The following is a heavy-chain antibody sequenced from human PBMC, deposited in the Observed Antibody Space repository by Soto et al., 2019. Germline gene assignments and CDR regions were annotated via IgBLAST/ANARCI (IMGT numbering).Heavy chain of an antibody. V-gene: IGHV4-4*02. CDR2: IHHSGST. CDR1: GGSISSSNW. CDR3: ASRSSYDIVTGYYNGWFDP. Sequence: PSETLSLTCAVSGGSISSSNWWSWVRQPPGKGLEWIGEIHHSGSTNYNPSLKSRVTISVDKSKNQFSLKLSSVTAADTAVYYCASRSSYDIVTGYYNGWFDPWGQGTLVTVSS. J-gene: IGHJ5*02. D-gene: IGHD3-9*01.